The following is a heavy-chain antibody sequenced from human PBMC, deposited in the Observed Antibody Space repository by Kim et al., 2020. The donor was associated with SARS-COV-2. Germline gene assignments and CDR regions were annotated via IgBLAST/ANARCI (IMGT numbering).Heavy chain of an antibody. Sequence: GGSLRLSCVGSGFTFSAFWMHWVRQAPGKRLEWVSRITSDGSATTYADSVKGRFTVSRDNAKNTLYLQMTSLRADDTAVYFCARNPGIYGLDVWGQGTTVTVSS. J-gene: IGHJ6*02. CDR1: GFTFSAFW. CDR3: ARNPGIYGLDV. CDR2: ITSDGSAT. V-gene: IGHV3-74*01.